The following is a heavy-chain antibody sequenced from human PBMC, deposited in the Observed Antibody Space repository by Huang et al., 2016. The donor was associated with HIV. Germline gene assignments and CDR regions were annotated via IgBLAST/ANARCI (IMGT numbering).Heavy chain of an antibody. CDR1: EFSFSTYW. CDR3: ACDPFIKAFDL. V-gene: IGHV3-7*01. J-gene: IGHJ3*01. CDR2: IREVSGQK. Sequence: EVQLVESGGGVVQPGGSLRLSCVASEFSFSTYWMMWLRQVPGKGLVWVASIREVSGQKDYLDSVQRRFIISRDNPKNSLYLQMNNVRAEDAGVYYCACDPFIKAFDLWGQGTLVTVSS.